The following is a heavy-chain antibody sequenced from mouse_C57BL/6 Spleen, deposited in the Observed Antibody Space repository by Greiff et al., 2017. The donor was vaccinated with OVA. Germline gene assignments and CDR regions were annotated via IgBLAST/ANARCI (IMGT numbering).Heavy chain of an antibody. CDR3: ARSDTQQLGAMDY. Sequence: VKLQESGAELARPGASVKLSCKASGYTFTSYGISWVKQRTGQGLEWIGEIYPRSGNTYYNEKFKGKATLTADKSSSTAYMELRSLTSEDSAVYFCARSDTQQLGAMDYWGQGTSVTVSS. CDR1: GYTFTSYG. J-gene: IGHJ4*01. CDR2: IYPRSGNT. D-gene: IGHD3-3*01. V-gene: IGHV1-81*01.